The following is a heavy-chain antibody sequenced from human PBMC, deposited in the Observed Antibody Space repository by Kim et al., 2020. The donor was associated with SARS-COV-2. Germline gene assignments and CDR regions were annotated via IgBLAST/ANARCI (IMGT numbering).Heavy chain of an antibody. Sequence: GGSLRLSCAASGFTFSSYAMHWVRQAPGKGLEWVAVISYDGSNKYHADSVKGRFTISRDNSKNTLYLQMNSLRAEDTAVYYCARVGTHYYGSGSYYNPSDYWGQGTLVTVSS. CDR3: ARVGTHYYGSGSYYNPSDY. CDR1: GFTFSSYA. V-gene: IGHV3-30-3*01. J-gene: IGHJ4*02. D-gene: IGHD3-10*01. CDR2: ISYDGSNK.